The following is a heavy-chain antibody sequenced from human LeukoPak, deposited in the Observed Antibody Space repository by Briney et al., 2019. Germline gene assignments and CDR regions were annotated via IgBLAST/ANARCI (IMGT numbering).Heavy chain of an antibody. Sequence: ASVKVSCKASGYTFTDYYVHWIRQAPGQGLEWMGWINSKTGAVNYAQNFQGRVTMTRDTSISTGYMEVSRLTSDDTAVYYCARLDRAWQLSGPFSYWGQGTLVTVSS. CDR1: GYTFTDYY. J-gene: IGHJ4*02. CDR2: INSKTGAV. CDR3: ARLDRAWQLSGPFSY. D-gene: IGHD4-23*01. V-gene: IGHV1-2*02.